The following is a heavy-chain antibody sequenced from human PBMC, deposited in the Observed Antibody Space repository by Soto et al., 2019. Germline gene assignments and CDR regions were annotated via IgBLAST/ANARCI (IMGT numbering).Heavy chain of an antibody. CDR2: IIPIFGTA. J-gene: IGHJ4*02. V-gene: IGHV1-69*13. CDR1: GGTFSSYA. D-gene: IGHD7-27*01. Sequence: SVKVSCKASGGTFSSYAISWVRQAPGQGLEWMGGIIPIFGTANYAQKFQGRVTITADESTSTAYMELSSLRSEDTAVYYCARDRYKTGDWYYFDYWGQGTLVTVSS. CDR3: ARDRYKTGDWYYFDY.